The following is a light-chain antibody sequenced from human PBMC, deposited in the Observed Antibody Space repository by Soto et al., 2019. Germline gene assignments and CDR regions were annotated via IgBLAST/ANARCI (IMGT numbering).Light chain of an antibody. J-gene: IGKJ1*01. CDR2: AAS. Sequence: DIQMTQSPSSLSASVGDRVTITCRASQSISSYLTWYQQKPGKPPKLLIYAASSLQSGVPSRFSGSGSGTDFTLTISSLQPEDFALYYCHQRQSWPRTFGQGTKVDI. V-gene: IGKV1-39*01. CDR1: QSISSY. CDR3: HQRQSWPRT.